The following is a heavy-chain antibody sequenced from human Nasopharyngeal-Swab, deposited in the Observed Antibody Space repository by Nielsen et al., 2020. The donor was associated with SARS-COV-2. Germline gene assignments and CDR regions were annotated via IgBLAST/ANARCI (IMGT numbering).Heavy chain of an antibody. CDR1: GFTFSSYA. J-gene: IGHJ4*02. CDR3: AKGRTYCSGTSCFSFDS. CDR2: ISLSGGGT. V-gene: IGHV3-23*01. D-gene: IGHD2-2*01. Sequence: GESLKISCAASGFTFSSYAMSWVRHAPGKGLDWVSGISLSGGGTYYADSVKGRFTISRDNSKDTLNLQMHSLRAEDTAVYYCAKGRTYCSGTSCFSFDSWGQGAMVTVSS.